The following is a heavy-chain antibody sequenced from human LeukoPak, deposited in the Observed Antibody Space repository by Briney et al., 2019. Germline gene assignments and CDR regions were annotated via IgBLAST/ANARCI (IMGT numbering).Heavy chain of an antibody. Sequence: ASVKDSCKASGYTFTGYYMHWVRQAPGQGREWMGRINPNSGGTNYAQKFQGRVTMTRDTSISTAYMELSRLRSDDTAVYYCARGDILTGYYDLDYWGQGTLVTVSS. J-gene: IGHJ4*02. CDR2: INPNSGGT. CDR3: ARGDILTGYYDLDY. D-gene: IGHD3-9*01. CDR1: GYTFTGYY. V-gene: IGHV1-2*06.